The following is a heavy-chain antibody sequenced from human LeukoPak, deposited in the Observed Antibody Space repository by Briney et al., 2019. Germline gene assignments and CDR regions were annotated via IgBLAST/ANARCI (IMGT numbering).Heavy chain of an antibody. J-gene: IGHJ4*02. Sequence: KSSETLSLTCAVYGGSFRGYYWSWIRQPPGKGLEWIGEINHSGSTNYNPSLKSRVTISVDTSKSQFSLKLNSMTAADTAVYYCARGAQTYYDKAPVDYWGQGTLVTVSS. CDR1: GGSFRGYY. V-gene: IGHV4-34*01. CDR2: INHSGST. D-gene: IGHD3-22*01. CDR3: ARGAQTYYDKAPVDY.